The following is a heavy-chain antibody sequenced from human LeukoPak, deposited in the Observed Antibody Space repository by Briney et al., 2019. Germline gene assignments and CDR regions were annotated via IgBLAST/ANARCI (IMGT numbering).Heavy chain of an antibody. D-gene: IGHD3-10*01. Sequence: SETLSLTCTVSGGSISSGSYYWAWIRQPPGKGLEWIGTIYYSGSTYYNPSLKSRVTISADTSKNQFSLKLSSVTAADTAVYYCARDSPGSYYGYWGQGTLVTVSS. CDR2: IYYSGST. V-gene: IGHV4-39*07. CDR3: ARDSPGSYYGY. J-gene: IGHJ4*02. CDR1: GGSISSGSYY.